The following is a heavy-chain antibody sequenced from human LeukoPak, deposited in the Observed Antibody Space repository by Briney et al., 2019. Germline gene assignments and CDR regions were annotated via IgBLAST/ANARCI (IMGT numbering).Heavy chain of an antibody. J-gene: IGHJ4*02. CDR1: GFTISSYG. Sequence: GGSLRLSCAASGFTISSYGMHWVRQPPGKGLEWVAVIWYDGSNKYYADSVKGRFTISRDNSKNTLYLQMNSLRAEDTAVYYCARQDDYGSSFDYWGQGTLVTVSS. V-gene: IGHV3-33*01. D-gene: IGHD4-17*01. CDR3: ARQDDYGSSFDY. CDR2: IWYDGSNK.